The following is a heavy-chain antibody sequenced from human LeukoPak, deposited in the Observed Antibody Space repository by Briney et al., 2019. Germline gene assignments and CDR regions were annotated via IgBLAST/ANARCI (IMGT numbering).Heavy chain of an antibody. CDR3: AKDSPSRDFWSGYYTGYFDY. Sequence: GGSLRLSCAASGLTVGTNYTTWVRQAPGKGLEWVSVIYGAGTTYYADSVRGRFTISRDNSKNTLYLQMNSLRAEDTVVYYCAKDSPSRDFWSGYYTGYFDYWGQGTLVTVSS. CDR2: IYGAGTT. D-gene: IGHD3-3*01. V-gene: IGHV3-66*02. CDR1: GLTVGTNY. J-gene: IGHJ4*02.